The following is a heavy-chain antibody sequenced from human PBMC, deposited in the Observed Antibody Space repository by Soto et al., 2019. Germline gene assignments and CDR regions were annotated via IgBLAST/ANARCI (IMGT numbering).Heavy chain of an antibody. Sequence: SETLSLTCSVSRGSISSYYWRWVRQPPGKGLEWIGFIHHTGSTKYNPSLESRVTISVDTSQNQLSLRLSSVTAADTAVYYCARESAGSGKNNWFDPWGQGILVTVS. V-gene: IGHV4-59*01. D-gene: IGHD3-10*01. CDR1: RGSISSYY. CDR2: IHHTGST. J-gene: IGHJ5*02. CDR3: ARESAGSGKNNWFDP.